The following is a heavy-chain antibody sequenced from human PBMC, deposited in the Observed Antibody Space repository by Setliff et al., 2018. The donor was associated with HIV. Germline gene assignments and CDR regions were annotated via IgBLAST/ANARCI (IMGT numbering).Heavy chain of an antibody. J-gene: IGHJ3*02. CDR1: GFNVSSNY. CDR2: IYRGGET. V-gene: IGHV3-66*01. D-gene: IGHD5-18*01. Sequence: GGSLRLSCAASGFNVSSNYMSWVRQAPGKGLECVSVIYRGGETYHADSVKGRFTISRDNSKDTLYLQMSSLRVGDTAVYYCARDQLWSKATFDIWGQGTMVTVS. CDR3: ARDQLWSKATFDI.